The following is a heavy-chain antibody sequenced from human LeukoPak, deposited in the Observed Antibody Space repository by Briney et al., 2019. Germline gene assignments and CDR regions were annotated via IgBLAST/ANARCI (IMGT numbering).Heavy chain of an antibody. J-gene: IGHJ6*02. CDR3: ARDFPRSHYYYGMDV. Sequence: GSLRLSCTASGFTFSSYAMNWVRQAPGKGLEWVSGIGAGGTFTYYADSVKGRFNISRDNAKNSVYLQMNSLRAEDTAVYYCARDFPRSHYYYGMDVWGQGTTVTVSS. V-gene: IGHV3-23*01. CDR1: GFTFSSYA. CDR2: IGAGGTFT.